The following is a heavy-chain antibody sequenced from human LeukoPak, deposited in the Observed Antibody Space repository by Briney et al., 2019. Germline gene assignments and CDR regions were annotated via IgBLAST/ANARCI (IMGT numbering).Heavy chain of an antibody. D-gene: IGHD3-10*01. V-gene: IGHV4-39*01. CDR2: IYYNGST. CDR3: ARHKMVRGIGYYYYMDV. CDR1: GGSISTSSYY. J-gene: IGHJ6*03. Sequence: SETLSLTCTVSGGSISTSSYYWGWIRQPPGKGLQWIGSIYYNGSTYYNPSLESRVIISVDTSKNQFSLKLSSVTAADTAVFYCARHKMVRGIGYYYYMDVWGKGTTVTVSS.